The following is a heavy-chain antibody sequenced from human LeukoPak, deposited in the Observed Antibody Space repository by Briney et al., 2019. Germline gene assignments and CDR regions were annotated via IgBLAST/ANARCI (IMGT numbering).Heavy chain of an antibody. CDR3: ARGGSGSYYVGPFDY. CDR1: GGSISSGDYY. Sequence: PSETLSLTCTVSGGSISSGDYYWSWIRQPPGKGLELIGYIYYSGSTYYNPSLKSRVTISVDTSKNQFSLKLSSVTAADTAVYYCARGGSGSYYVGPFDYWGQGTLVTVSS. V-gene: IGHV4-30-4*08. CDR2: IYYSGST. J-gene: IGHJ4*02. D-gene: IGHD1-26*01.